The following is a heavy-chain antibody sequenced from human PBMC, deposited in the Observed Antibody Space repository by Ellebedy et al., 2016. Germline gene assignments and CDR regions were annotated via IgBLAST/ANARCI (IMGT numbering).Heavy chain of an antibody. D-gene: IGHD4-23*01. Sequence: SLKISXAASGFTFDDYAMHWVRQPPGKGLEWVSGISWNSDRMAYADSVRGRFTISRDNAKKSLYLQMNSLRAEDTAFYYCAKDRDRWSTFDYWGQGILVTVSS. CDR2: ISWNSDRM. J-gene: IGHJ4*02. CDR3: AKDRDRWSTFDY. V-gene: IGHV3-9*01. CDR1: GFTFDDYA.